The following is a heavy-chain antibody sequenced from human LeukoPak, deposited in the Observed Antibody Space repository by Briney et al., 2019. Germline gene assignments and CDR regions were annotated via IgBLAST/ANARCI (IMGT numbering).Heavy chain of an antibody. CDR1: GGSISSYY. Sequence: SETLSLTCTVSGGSISSYYWNWIRQPPGKGLEWIGEINHSGSTNYNPSLKSRVTISVDTSKNQFSLKLSSVTAADTAVYYCARETSGSNDAFDIWGQGTMVTVSS. CDR3: ARETSGSNDAFDI. D-gene: IGHD1-26*01. V-gene: IGHV4-34*01. J-gene: IGHJ3*02. CDR2: INHSGST.